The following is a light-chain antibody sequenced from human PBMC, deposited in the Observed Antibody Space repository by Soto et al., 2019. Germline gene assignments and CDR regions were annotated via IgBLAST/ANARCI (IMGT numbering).Light chain of an antibody. CDR1: SSNIGNNY. CDR3: GTWDSSLSAEV. Sequence: QSVLTQPPSVSAAPGQKVTISCSGSSSNIGNNYVSWYQQLPGTAPKLLIYDNNKRPSGIPDRFSGSKSGTSATLGITGLQTGDEADYYRGTWDSSLSAEVFGTGTRSPS. V-gene: IGLV1-51*01. J-gene: IGLJ1*01. CDR2: DNN.